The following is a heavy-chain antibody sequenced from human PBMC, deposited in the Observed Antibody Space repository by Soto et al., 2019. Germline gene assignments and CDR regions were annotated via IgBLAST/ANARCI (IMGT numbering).Heavy chain of an antibody. V-gene: IGHV4-39*01. J-gene: IGHJ4*02. CDR2: AYFSGGNT. D-gene: IGHD6-25*01. Sequence: SETLSLTCSVSGDSMRGYHFYWGWIRQAPGKGLEWIGSAYFSGGNTYYNPSLKSRVSISVDTSKNEFSLRLTSLTAADTAVYFCAYGSSSAWIDYWGQGTLVTSPQ. CDR1: GDSMRGYHFY. CDR3: AYGSSSAWIDY.